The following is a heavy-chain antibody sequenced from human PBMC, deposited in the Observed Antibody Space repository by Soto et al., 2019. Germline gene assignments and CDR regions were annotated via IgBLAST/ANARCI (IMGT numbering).Heavy chain of an antibody. CDR2: INTGNGNT. V-gene: IGHV1-3*04. D-gene: IGHD2-21*01. Sequence: QVPLVQSGAEVKKPGASVKVSCKASGYTFTSYAMHWVRQAPGQRLEWMGWINTGNGNTKYSQHFQGRVTITRDTSASTAYMELSSLRFEDTAEYYCARDSDSYYTMDVWGQGTTVTVSS. J-gene: IGHJ6*02. CDR3: ARDSDSYYTMDV. CDR1: GYTFTSYA.